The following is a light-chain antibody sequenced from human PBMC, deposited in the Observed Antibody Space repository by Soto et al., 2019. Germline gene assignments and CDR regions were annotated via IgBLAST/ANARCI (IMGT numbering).Light chain of an antibody. V-gene: IGKV3-15*01. Sequence: IVLTQSPGTLSLSPGERATLSCRASQSVGSRYLAWYQQKPGQAPRLLIYGTSTRATGIPARFSGSGSGTEFTLTISSLQSEDFAVYYCQQYNNWPRTFGQGTKVDIK. CDR3: QQYNNWPRT. J-gene: IGKJ1*01. CDR2: GTS. CDR1: QSVGSRY.